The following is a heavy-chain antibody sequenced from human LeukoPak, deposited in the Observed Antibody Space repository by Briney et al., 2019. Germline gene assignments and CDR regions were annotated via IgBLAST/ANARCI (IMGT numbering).Heavy chain of an antibody. Sequence: PGGSLRLSCAASGFTFSSYSMNWVRQAPGKGLEWVSSISSSSSYIYYADSVKGRFTISRDNAKNSLYLLMNSLRAEDTAVYYCARMFASGYCSGGSCHDYWGQGTLVTVSS. J-gene: IGHJ4*02. V-gene: IGHV3-21*01. CDR3: ARMFASGYCSGGSCHDY. D-gene: IGHD2-15*01. CDR2: ISSSSSYI. CDR1: GFTFSSYS.